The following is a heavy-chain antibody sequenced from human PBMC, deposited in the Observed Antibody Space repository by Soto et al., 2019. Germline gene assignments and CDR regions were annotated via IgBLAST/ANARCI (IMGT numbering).Heavy chain of an antibody. CDR1: GGSIRRRFFY. CDR2: VYYRGTT. J-gene: IGHJ5*02. V-gene: IGHV4-31*02. CDR3: AASGGPEGDWFDP. D-gene: IGHD2-8*02. Sequence: SETLSLTCTVTGGSIRRRFFYWSWIRQRPGEGLEWIGFVYYRGTTDYNPSLRSRMTISADTSRNQFYLDVTSVTVADTAVYYCAASGGPEGDWFDPWGQGILVTVSS.